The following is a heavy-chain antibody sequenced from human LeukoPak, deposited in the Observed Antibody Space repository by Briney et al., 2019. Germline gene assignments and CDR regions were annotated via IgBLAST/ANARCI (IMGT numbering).Heavy chain of an antibody. D-gene: IGHD5-18*01. CDR2: INWNGGST. J-gene: IGHJ4*02. V-gene: IGHV3-20*04. Sequence: GGSLRLSCAASGFTFDDYGMSWVRQAPGKGLEWVSGINWNGGSTGYADSVKGRFTISRDNAKNSLYLQMNSLRAEDTALYYCAREGVDTAMAAHYFDYWGQGTLVTVSS. CDR3: AREGVDTAMAAHYFDY. CDR1: GFTFDDYG.